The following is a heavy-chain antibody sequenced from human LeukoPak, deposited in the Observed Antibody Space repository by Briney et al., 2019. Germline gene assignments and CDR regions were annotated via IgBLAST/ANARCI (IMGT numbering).Heavy chain of an antibody. CDR2: IYYSGST. V-gene: IGHV4-59*01. J-gene: IGHJ1*01. CDR3: ASGRSVVPAAISSYFQH. D-gene: IGHD2-2*02. CDR1: GGSISSYY. Sequence: SETLSLTCTVSGGSISSYYWSWIRQPPGKGLEWIGYIYYSGSTNYNPSLKSRVTISVDTSKNQFSLKLSSVTAADTAVYYCASGRSVVPAAISSYFQHWGQGTLVTVSS.